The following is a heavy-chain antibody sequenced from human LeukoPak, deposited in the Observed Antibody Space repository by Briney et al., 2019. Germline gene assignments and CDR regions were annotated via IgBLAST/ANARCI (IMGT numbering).Heavy chain of an antibody. CDR2: IYYSGST. V-gene: IGHV4-59*01. CDR1: GGSISSYY. D-gene: IGHD5-18*01. Sequence: SETLSLTCTVSGGSISSYYWSWIRQPPGKGPEWIGYIYYSGSTNYNPSLKSRVTISVDTSKNQFSLKLSSVTAADTAVYYCAREVSVDTAMGGGNWFDPWGQGTLVTVSS. CDR3: AREVSVDTAMGGGNWFDP. J-gene: IGHJ5*02.